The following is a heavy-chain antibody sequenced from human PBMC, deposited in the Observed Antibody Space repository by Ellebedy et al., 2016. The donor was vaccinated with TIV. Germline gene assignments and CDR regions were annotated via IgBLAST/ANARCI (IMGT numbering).Heavy chain of an antibody. CDR1: GFSLSSSGVG. D-gene: IGHD3-10*01. CDR3: ARAPDGRRIARVRGPPRPLPYFDK. CDR2: VYWDDDK. V-gene: IGHV2-5*02. Sequence: SGPTLVXPTQTLTLTCTFSGFSLSSSGVGVGWIRQPPGKALEWLALVYWDDDKRYSPPLKARVTITKDTSTNQVVLKMPDMDPVDTATYYCARAPDGRRIARVRGPPRPLPYFDKWGPGILVTVSS. J-gene: IGHJ4*02.